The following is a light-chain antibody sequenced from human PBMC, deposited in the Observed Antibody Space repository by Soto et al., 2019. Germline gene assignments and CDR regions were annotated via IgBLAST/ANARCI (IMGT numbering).Light chain of an antibody. CDR1: QSVSSD. CDR2: GAS. J-gene: IGKJ1*01. V-gene: IGKV3-15*01. CDR3: QQYNNWPRK. Sequence: EIVVTQSPATLSVSPGEKATLSCRASQSVSSDLAWYQQKPGQAPRLLIYGASTRATGIPARFSGSGSGTEFTLTISSLQSEDFAVYYCQQYNNWPRKFGQGTKADIK.